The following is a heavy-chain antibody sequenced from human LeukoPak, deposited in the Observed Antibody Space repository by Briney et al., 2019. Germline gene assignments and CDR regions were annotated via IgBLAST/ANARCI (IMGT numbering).Heavy chain of an antibody. CDR2: INHSGRT. CDR1: GGSFSGYY. V-gene: IGHV4-34*01. CDR3: AKAGITSSWYYFDY. Sequence: PSETLSLTCAVYGGSFSGYYWNWIRQPPGKGLEWIGEINHSGRTNYIPSLKSRVTISVDRSKNQFSLKLSSVTAADTAVYYCAKAGITSSWYYFDYWGQGTLVTVSS. D-gene: IGHD6-13*01. J-gene: IGHJ4*02.